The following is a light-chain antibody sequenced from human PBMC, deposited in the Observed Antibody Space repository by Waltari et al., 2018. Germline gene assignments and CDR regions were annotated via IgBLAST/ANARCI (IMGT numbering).Light chain of an antibody. V-gene: IGLV2-18*02. J-gene: IGLJ1*01. CDR1: ISDVGRYNR. Sequence: QSALTQPPSVSGSPGQSVTISCAGTISDVGRYNRVSWYQQSPGTAPKVIIYDVTNRPTGLPDRFSASKSGNTASLTISGLQSEDEADYYCISYTPSDTYVFGTGTKVAVL. CDR2: DVT. CDR3: ISYTPSDTYV.